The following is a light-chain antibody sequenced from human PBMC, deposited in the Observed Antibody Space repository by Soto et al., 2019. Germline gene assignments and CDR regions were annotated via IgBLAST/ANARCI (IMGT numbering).Light chain of an antibody. Sequence: EIVLTQSPGTLSLSPGERATHSCRASQCVSSSYLAWYQQKPGQAPRLLIYGASSRATGIPDRFSGSGSGTDFTLTISRLEPEDFAVYYCQQYGSSPPYTFGQGTKVDIK. J-gene: IGKJ2*01. V-gene: IGKV3-20*01. CDR3: QQYGSSPPYT. CDR1: QCVSSSY. CDR2: GAS.